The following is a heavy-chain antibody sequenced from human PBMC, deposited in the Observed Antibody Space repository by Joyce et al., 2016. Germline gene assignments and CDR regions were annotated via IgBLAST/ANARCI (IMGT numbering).Heavy chain of an antibody. V-gene: IGHV4-39*01. Sequence: QLQLQESGPGLVKPSETLSLTCTVSGGSISSSSYYWGWIRQPPGKGLEWIGSIYYTGNTYYNPSLKSRVTISVDTSKNQFSLKLSSVTAADTAVYYCARRRVVGRWAFDIWGQGTMVTVSS. J-gene: IGHJ3*02. CDR2: IYYTGNT. CDR1: GGSISSSSYY. D-gene: IGHD2-15*01. CDR3: ARRRVVGRWAFDI.